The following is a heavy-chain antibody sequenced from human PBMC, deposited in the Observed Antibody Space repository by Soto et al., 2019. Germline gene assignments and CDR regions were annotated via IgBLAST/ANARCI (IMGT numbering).Heavy chain of an antibody. Sequence: QVQLVESGGGVVQPGRSLRLSRAASGFTFSSYGMHWVRQAPGKGLEWVAVISYDGSNKYYADSVKGRFTISRDNSKNTLYLQMNSLRAEDTAVYYCAKSWDSFIYYYYGMDVWGQGTTVTVSS. V-gene: IGHV3-30*18. CDR1: GFTFSSYG. CDR2: ISYDGSNK. D-gene: IGHD1-26*01. J-gene: IGHJ6*02. CDR3: AKSWDSFIYYYYGMDV.